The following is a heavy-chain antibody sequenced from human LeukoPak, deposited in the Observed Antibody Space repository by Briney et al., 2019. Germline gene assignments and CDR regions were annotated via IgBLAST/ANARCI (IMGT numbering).Heavy chain of an antibody. CDR2: ISASGGST. D-gene: IGHD4-17*01. Sequence: GGSLRLSCAASGFTFSSYAMSWVRQAPGKGLEWVSAISASGGSTYYADSVKGRFTISRDKSKNTLYLQMNSLRAEDTAVYYCARGTWGGDYNYFFDYWGQGTLATVSS. CDR3: ARGTWGGDYNYFFDY. V-gene: IGHV3-23*01. CDR1: GFTFSSYA. J-gene: IGHJ4*02.